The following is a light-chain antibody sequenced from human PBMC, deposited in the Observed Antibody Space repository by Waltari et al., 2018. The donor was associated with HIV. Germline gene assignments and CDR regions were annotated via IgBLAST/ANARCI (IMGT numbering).Light chain of an antibody. CDR3: QSPDSSGTYVG. CDR2: KDS. J-gene: IGLJ2*01. CDR1: ALSKQY. Sequence: SVSVSPGQTARITCPGDALSKQYAYWYQQKPGQAPMLVIYKDSERPSGIPERFSGSSSGTTVTLTISGVQAEDEADYYCQSPDSSGTYVGFGGGTKLTVL. V-gene: IGLV3-25*03.